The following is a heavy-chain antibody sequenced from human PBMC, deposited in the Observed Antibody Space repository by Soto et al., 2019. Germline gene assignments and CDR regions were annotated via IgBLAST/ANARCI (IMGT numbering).Heavy chain of an antibody. J-gene: IGHJ6*02. V-gene: IGHV4-34*01. Sequence: SETLSLTCAVYGGSFSGYYWSWIRQPPGKGLEWIGEINHSGSTNYNPSLKSRVTISVDTSKNQFSLKLISVTAADTAVYYCARDCAVYDFWSGYRYYYYGMDVWGQGTTVTVSS. D-gene: IGHD3-3*01. CDR2: INHSGST. CDR3: ARDCAVYDFWSGYRYYYYGMDV. CDR1: GGSFSGYY.